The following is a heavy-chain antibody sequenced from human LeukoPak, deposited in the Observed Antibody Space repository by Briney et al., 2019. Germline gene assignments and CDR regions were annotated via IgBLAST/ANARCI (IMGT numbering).Heavy chain of an antibody. Sequence: SETLSLTCTVSGGSLSSSSYYWDWIRQPPGKGLEWIRSIYYSGSTNYNPSLKSRVTISVDTPKNQFSLKLSSVTAADTAVYYCARRTILTGSDYWGQGTLVTVSS. D-gene: IGHD3-9*01. CDR1: GGSLSSSSYY. J-gene: IGHJ4*02. CDR2: IYYSGST. CDR3: ARRTILTGSDY. V-gene: IGHV4-39*01.